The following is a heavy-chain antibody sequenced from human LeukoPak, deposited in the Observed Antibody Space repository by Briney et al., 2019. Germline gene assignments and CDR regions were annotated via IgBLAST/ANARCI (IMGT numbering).Heavy chain of an antibody. CDR3: ARDPTIAVAGTFDY. D-gene: IGHD6-19*01. V-gene: IGHV3-48*03. CDR1: GFTFSSYE. Sequence: PGGSLRLSCAASGFTFSSYEMNWVRQAPGKGLEWVSYISSSGSTIYYADSVKGRFTISRDNAKNSLYLQMNSLRAEDTAVYYCARDPTIAVAGTFDYWGQGTLVTVSS. J-gene: IGHJ4*02. CDR2: ISSSGSTI.